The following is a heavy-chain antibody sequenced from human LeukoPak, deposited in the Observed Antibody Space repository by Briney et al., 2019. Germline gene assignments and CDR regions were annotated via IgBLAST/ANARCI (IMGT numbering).Heavy chain of an antibody. J-gene: IGHJ6*03. Sequence: ASVKVSCKVSGYTLTELSMHWVRQAPGKGLEWMGGFDPEDGETIYAQKFQGRVTMTEDTSADTAYMELSSLRSEDTAVYYCATDLYCSSTSCYTNYYYYMDVWGKGTTVTVSS. D-gene: IGHD2-2*02. CDR3: ATDLYCSSTSCYTNYYYYMDV. CDR1: GYTLTELS. CDR2: FDPEDGET. V-gene: IGHV1-24*01.